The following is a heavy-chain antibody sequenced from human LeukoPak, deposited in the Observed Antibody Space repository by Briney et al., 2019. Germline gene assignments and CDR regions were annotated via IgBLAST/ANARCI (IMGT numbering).Heavy chain of an antibody. J-gene: IGHJ4*02. CDR3: ARDSGDPPIEI. Sequence: SETLSLTCTVSGGSISSSSYYWGWIRQPPGKGLEWIGSIYYSGSTYYNPSLKSRVTISVDTSKNQFSLKLSSVTAADTAVYYCARDSGDPPIEIWGQGTLVTVSS. V-gene: IGHV4-39*07. CDR2: IYYSGST. D-gene: IGHD5-24*01. CDR1: GGSISSSSYY.